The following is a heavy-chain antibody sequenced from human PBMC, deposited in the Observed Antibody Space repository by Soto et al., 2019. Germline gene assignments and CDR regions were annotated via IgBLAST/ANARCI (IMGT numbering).Heavy chain of an antibody. V-gene: IGHV1-8*01. CDR3: ARGGFLEPHMDV. Sequence: QVQLVQSGAEVKKPGASVKVSCKASGYSFTSYDMNWVRQVPGQGPEWMGWMNPNSADTGYAQKFQGRMTMSRHMSTRTMYMELSGLTSEDTAVYYCARGGFLEPHMDVWGRGTTVTVSS. CDR2: MNPNSADT. J-gene: IGHJ6*03. CDR1: GYSFTSYD.